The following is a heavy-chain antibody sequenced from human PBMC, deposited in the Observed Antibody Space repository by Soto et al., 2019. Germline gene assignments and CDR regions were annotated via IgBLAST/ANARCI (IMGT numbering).Heavy chain of an antibody. CDR3: AREAKDDYDILTGGYGMDV. CDR1: GGSISSGGYY. D-gene: IGHD3-9*01. CDR2: IYYSGST. Sequence: QVQLQESGPGLVKPSQTLSLTCTVSGGSISSGGYYWSWIRQHPGKGLEWIGYIYYSGSTYYNPSXXRRVTTSVHTXXNXFXXKLSSVTAADTAVYYCAREAKDDYDILTGGYGMDVWGQGTTVTVSS. V-gene: IGHV4-31*03. J-gene: IGHJ6*02.